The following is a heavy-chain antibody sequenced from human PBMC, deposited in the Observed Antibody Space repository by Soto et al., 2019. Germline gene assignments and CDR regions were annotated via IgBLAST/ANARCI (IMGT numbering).Heavy chain of an antibody. CDR1: GFTFSTFA. J-gene: IGHJ4*02. V-gene: IGHV3-23*01. CDR2: ISGGAGST. Sequence: GGSLRLSCTASGFTFSTFAMNWVRQAPGKGLEWVSGISGGAGSTYYADSVKGRFAISRDNSKNLLFLQMNSLRAEDTAVYYCAKGFYGDLSGYFDYWGQGTLVTVSS. D-gene: IGHD4-17*01. CDR3: AKGFYGDLSGYFDY.